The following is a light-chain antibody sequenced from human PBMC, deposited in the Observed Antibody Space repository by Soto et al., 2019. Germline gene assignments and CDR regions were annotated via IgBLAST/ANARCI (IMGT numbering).Light chain of an antibody. V-gene: IGKV3-20*01. CDR1: ESLSSNY. CDR2: GAS. CDR3: QQYGSSSSWT. J-gene: IGKJ1*01. Sequence: EIVLTQSPGTLSLSPGESATLSCRASESLSSNYLAWHQQKPGQAPRLLIYGASSRATGIPDRFSGSGSGTDFTLTINRLEPEDFAVYYCQQYGSSSSWTFGQGTKVDI.